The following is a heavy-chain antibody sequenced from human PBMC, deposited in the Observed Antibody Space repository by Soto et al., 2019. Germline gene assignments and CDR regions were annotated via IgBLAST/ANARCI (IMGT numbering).Heavy chain of an antibody. Sequence: SETLSLTCAVYGGSFSGYYWSWIRQPPGKGLEWIGEINHSGSTNYNPSLKGRVTISVDTSKNQFSLKLSSVTAADTAVYYCAGYYYDSSGPDHETDAFDIWGQGTMVTVSS. J-gene: IGHJ3*02. CDR3: AGYYYDSSGPDHETDAFDI. CDR1: GGSFSGYY. D-gene: IGHD3-22*01. CDR2: INHSGST. V-gene: IGHV4-34*01.